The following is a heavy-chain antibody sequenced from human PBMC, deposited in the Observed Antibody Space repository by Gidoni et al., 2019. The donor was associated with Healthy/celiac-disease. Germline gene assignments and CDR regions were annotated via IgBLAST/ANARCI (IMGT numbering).Heavy chain of an antibody. J-gene: IGHJ4*02. CDR3: ARVRLYCTGGVCYDRFDY. D-gene: IGHD2-8*02. CDR1: GGSFSGYY. Sequence: QVQLQQWGAGLLKPSETLSLTCAVYGGSFSGYYWSWIRQPPGKGLEWIGEINHSGSTNYNPSLKSRVTISVDTSKNQFSLKLSSVTAADTAVYYCARVRLYCTGGVCYDRFDYWGQGTLVTVSS. V-gene: IGHV4-34*01. CDR2: INHSGST.